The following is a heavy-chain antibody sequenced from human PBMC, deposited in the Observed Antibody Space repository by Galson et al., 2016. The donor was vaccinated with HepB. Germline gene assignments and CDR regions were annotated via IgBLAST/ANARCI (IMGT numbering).Heavy chain of an antibody. J-gene: IGHJ6*02. V-gene: IGHV3-33*06. D-gene: IGHD3/OR15-3a*01. Sequence: SLRLSCAASGFTFSSYGMHWVRQAPGKGLEWVAAIWYNGMNKYYADSVKGRLTISKDNSKNTLFLEMNSLRADDTAVYYCAKGEDAYYLDFYYGMDVWGQGTTVTVSS. CDR1: GFTFSSYG. CDR2: IWYNGMNK. CDR3: AKGEDAYYLDFYYGMDV.